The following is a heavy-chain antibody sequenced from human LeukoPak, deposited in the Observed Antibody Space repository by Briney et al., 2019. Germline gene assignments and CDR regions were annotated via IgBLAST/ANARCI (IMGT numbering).Heavy chain of an antibody. D-gene: IGHD5-18*01. CDR1: GFTFSNYA. Sequence: GGSLRLSCAASGFTFSNYAMSWVRQAPGKGLEWVSTITGSGGSTYYTGSVKGRFTISRDNSKNTLYLQMNSLRAEDTAVYYCAKDSGGYTYVFDYWGQGTLVTVSS. J-gene: IGHJ4*02. CDR2: ITGSGGST. V-gene: IGHV3-23*01. CDR3: AKDSGGYTYVFDY.